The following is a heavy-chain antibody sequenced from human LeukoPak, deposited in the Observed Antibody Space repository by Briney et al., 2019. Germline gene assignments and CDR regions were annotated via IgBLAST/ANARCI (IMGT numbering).Heavy chain of an antibody. CDR3: AKSRSGSANWALQIFDN. D-gene: IGHD1-1*01. CDR2: ITSSNSYI. V-gene: IGHV3-21*03. CDR1: GFTFNTYT. J-gene: IGHJ4*02. Sequence: PGGSLRLSCAASGFTFNTYTMSWVRQAPGKGLEWVSSITSSNSYIYYADYVKGRFTISRDNSKNSLFVQMNSLRAEDTAVYFCAKSRSGSANWALQIFDNWGQGTLVTVSS.